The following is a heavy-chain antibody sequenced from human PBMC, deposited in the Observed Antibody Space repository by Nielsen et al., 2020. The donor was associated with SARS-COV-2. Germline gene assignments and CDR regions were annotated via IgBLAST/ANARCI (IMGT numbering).Heavy chain of an antibody. V-gene: IGHV3-23*01. J-gene: IGHJ4*02. CDR2: ISGGGDSA. CDR1: GFTFSYYE. Sequence: GESLKISCAASGFTFSYYEMNWVRQVPGKGLEWVSSISGGGDSAYYADSVRGRFAISRDNSKNTLDLYMNSLRAEDTAVYYCAHWGSGWFDFWGQGALVTVSS. CDR3: AHWGSGWFDF. D-gene: IGHD6-19*01.